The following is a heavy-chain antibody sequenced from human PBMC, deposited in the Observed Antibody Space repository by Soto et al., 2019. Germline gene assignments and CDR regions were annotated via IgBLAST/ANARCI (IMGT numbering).Heavy chain of an antibody. J-gene: IGHJ6*02. Sequence: ASVKVSCKASGYTFTDYYMHWVRQAPGQGLEWMGWINPNSGGTNYAQKFQGWVTMTRDTSISTAYMELSRLRSDDTAVYYCARDYYGSGSYLAVWGQAPTVTVSS. CDR1: GYTFTDYY. CDR2: INPNSGGT. V-gene: IGHV1-2*04. D-gene: IGHD3-10*01. CDR3: ARDYYGSGSYLAV.